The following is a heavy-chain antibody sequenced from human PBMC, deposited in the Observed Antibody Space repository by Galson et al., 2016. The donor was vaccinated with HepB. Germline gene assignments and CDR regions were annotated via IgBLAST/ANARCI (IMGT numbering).Heavy chain of an antibody. D-gene: IGHD3-22*01. CDR1: GFNFRDYW. J-gene: IGHJ3*02. V-gene: IGHV3-23*01. CDR2: ISGSGGST. CDR3: ARHYYDSAGDAFDI. Sequence: SLRLSCAASGFNFRDYWMHWVRQAPGKGLEWVSGISGSGGSTYYADSVKGRFTISRDNSKNTLYLQINSLRAEDTAVYYCARHYYDSAGDAFDIWGQGTMVTVSS.